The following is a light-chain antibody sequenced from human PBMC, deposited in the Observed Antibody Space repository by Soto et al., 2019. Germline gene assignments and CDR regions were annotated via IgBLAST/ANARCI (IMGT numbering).Light chain of an antibody. J-gene: IGKJ1*01. CDR2: TTS. CDR1: QSVSGS. V-gene: IGKV3-15*01. CDR3: QQYSQWPRT. Sequence: EVVLTQSPATLLVSPGESATLSCRASQSVSGSVAWYQQKPGQAPRLLIYTTSNRATGVPARFSGSGSGTEFTLTISSLQSEDFAVYYGQQYSQWPRTFGQGTKVEIK.